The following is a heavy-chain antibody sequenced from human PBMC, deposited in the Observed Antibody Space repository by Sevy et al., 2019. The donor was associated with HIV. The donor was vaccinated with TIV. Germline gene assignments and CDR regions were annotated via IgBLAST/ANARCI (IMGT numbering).Heavy chain of an antibody. Sequence: GGSLRLACAASGFTFSSYCMRCVRQAPGKGLEWVAVISYDGSNKYYADSVKGRFTISRDNSKNTLYLQMNSLMAGDTAVYTCAKDYCGGDCYSREYYFDYWGQGTLVTVSS. D-gene: IGHD2-21*01. CDR2: ISYDGSNK. CDR1: GFTFSSYC. CDR3: AKDYCGGDCYSREYYFDY. J-gene: IGHJ4*02. V-gene: IGHV3-30*18.